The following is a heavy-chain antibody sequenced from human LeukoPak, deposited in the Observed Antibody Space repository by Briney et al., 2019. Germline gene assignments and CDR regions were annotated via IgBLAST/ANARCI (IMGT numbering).Heavy chain of an antibody. J-gene: IGHJ4*02. CDR2: ISDSGGST. Sequence: GGSLRLSCAVSGITLSNYGMSWVRQAPGKGLEWVAGISDSGGSTKYADSVKGRFTISRDNPKNTLYLQMNSLRVEDTAVYFCAKRGVVIRVILVGFHKEAYYFDSWGQGALVPVSS. CDR1: GITLSNYG. D-gene: IGHD3-22*01. CDR3: AKRGVVIRVILVGFHKEAYYFDS. V-gene: IGHV3-23*01.